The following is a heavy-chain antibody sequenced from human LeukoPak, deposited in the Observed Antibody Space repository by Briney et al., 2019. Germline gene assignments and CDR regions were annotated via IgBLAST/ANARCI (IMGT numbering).Heavy chain of an antibody. J-gene: IGHJ6*03. CDR3: AKDLAQWSWDYYVDV. Sequence: TGGSLRLSCAASGFTFSSYSMNWVRQAPGKGLEWVSAISGSGGSTYYADSVKGRFTISRDNSKNTLYLQMNSLRAEDTAVYYCAKDLAQWSWDYYVDVWGKGTTVTVSS. CDR2: ISGSGGST. CDR1: GFTFSSYS. D-gene: IGHD6-19*01. V-gene: IGHV3-23*01.